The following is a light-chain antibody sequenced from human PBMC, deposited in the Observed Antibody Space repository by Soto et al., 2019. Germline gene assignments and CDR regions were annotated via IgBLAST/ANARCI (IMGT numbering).Light chain of an antibody. CDR2: EVN. Sequence: QSVLTRPRSVSGSPGQSVTISCTATGSDVGDSSHVSWYQLHPGKAPKLMIYEVNNRPSGVPDRFSGSKSGSTASLTISGLQAEDEAEYYCCLSPGSLTWLFGGGTQLTVL. CDR3: CLSPGSLTWL. CDR1: GSDVGDSSH. V-gene: IGLV2-11*01. J-gene: IGLJ3*02.